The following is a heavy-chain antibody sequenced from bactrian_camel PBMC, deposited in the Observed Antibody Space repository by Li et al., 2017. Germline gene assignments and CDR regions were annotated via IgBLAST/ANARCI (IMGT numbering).Heavy chain of an antibody. J-gene: IGHJ6*01. CDR2: VFGDRA. CDR3: ATRLPDGTMWTLEFGY. Sequence: VQLVESGGDLVQPGGSLRLSCTASRNEPHFKVMAWFRQAPDEERKAVAHVFGDRADYADELVKGRFTISRDNARNTVSLEMNSLKPEDTAVYYCATRLPDGTMWTLEFGYRGQGTQVTVS. CDR1: NEPHFKV. V-gene: IGHV3S53*01. D-gene: IGHD4*01.